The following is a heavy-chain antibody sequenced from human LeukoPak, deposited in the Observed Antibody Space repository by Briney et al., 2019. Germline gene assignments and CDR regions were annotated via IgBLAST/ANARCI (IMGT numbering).Heavy chain of an antibody. J-gene: IGHJ6*03. CDR1: GFTFSSYG. CDR3: AKAYSYYMDV. V-gene: IGHV3-30*02. CDR2: IRYDGSNK. Sequence: PGGSLRLSCAASGFTFSSYGMHWVRQAPGKGLEWVAFIRYDGSNKKYADSVKGRVTISRDNSKNTMDLQMNSLRAEDTAVYYCAKAYSYYMDVWSKGTSVTVSS.